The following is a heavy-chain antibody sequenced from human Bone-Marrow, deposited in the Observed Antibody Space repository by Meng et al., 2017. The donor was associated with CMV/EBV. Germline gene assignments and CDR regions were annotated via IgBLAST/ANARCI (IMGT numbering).Heavy chain of an antibody. V-gene: IGHV3-33*01. CDR2: IWYDGSNK. J-gene: IGHJ4*02. CDR3: ARGGGGSWQLFDC. CDR1: EFTFSNYG. Sequence: GESLKISCGASEFTFSNYGMHWVRQAPGKGLEWVAVIWYDGSNKYYADSVKGRFTISRDNSKNTLYLQMNSLRAEDTAVYYCARGGGGSWQLFDCWGQGTLVTVSS. D-gene: IGHD6-13*01.